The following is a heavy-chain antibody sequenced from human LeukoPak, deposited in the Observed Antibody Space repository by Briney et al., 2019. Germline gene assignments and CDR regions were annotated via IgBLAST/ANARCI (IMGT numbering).Heavy chain of an antibody. V-gene: IGHV4-39*07. CDR2: IYYSGST. J-gene: IGHJ4*02. Sequence: SETLSLTCTVSGGSISGSSYYWGWIRQPPGKGLEWIGSIYYSGSTYYNPSLKSRVTISVDTSKNQFSLKLSSVTAADTAVYYCASAPAFYDSSGYYIDYWGQGTLVTVSS. D-gene: IGHD3-22*01. CDR1: GGSISGSSYY. CDR3: ASAPAFYDSSGYYIDY.